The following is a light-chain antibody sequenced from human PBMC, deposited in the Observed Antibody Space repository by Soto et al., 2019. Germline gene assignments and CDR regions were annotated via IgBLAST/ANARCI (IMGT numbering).Light chain of an antibody. V-gene: IGKV1-5*01. CDR1: QSISSW. J-gene: IGKJ1*01. CDR2: DAS. CDR3: QQSYSTTWT. Sequence: DIQMSQYNSTLSASVGDRVTITCRASQSISSWLAWYQQKPGKAPKLLIYDASTLQSGVPSRYSGSGSGTEFTLTISYLQPDDFATYSCQQSYSTTWTFGEVSNVDIK.